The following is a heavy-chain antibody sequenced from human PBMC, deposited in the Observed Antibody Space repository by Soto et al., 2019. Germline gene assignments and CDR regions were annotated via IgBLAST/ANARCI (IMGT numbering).Heavy chain of an antibody. Sequence: VRLLESGGRLVQPGGSLRLSCAASGFTFSNYAMSWVRQAPGKGLEWVSSISGGGTTTYFADSVKGRFTISRDSSKDTLFLHMNSLRAEDTALYYCAKTRGTGWYVDYWGQGTLVTVSS. CDR3: AKTRGTGWYVDY. V-gene: IGHV3-23*01. CDR1: GFTFSNYA. D-gene: IGHD1-20*01. J-gene: IGHJ4*02. CDR2: ISGGGTTT.